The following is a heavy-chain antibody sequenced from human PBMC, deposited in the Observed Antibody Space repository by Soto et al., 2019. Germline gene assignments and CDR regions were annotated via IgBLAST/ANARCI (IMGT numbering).Heavy chain of an antibody. CDR2: INHSGST. D-gene: IGHD2-21*02. V-gene: IGHV4-34*01. CDR1: GGSFSGYY. CDR3: ARAVTKRRQGYYYYYYMDV. J-gene: IGHJ6*03. Sequence: SETLSLTCAVYGGSFSGYYWSWIRQPPGKGLEWIGEINHSGSTNYNPSLKSRVTISVDTSKNQFSLKLSSVTAADTAVYYCARAVTKRRQGYYYYYYMDVWGQGTTVTVSS.